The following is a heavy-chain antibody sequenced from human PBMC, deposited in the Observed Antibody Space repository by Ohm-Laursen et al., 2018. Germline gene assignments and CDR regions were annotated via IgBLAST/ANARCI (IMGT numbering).Heavy chain of an antibody. CDR3: ARAVKVVAPIDY. J-gene: IGHJ4*02. CDR1: GFTFSSYG. V-gene: IGHV3-21*01. D-gene: IGHD3-22*01. CDR2: ISSSSSYI. Sequence: SLRLSCAASGFTFSSYGMNWVRQAPGKGLEWVSSISSSSSYIYYAYSVKGRFTISRDNAKNSLYLQMNSLRAEDTAVYYCARAVKVVAPIDYWGQGTLVTVSS.